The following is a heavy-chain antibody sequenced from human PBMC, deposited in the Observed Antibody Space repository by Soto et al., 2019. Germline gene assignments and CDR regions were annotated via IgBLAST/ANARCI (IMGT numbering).Heavy chain of an antibody. D-gene: IGHD2-2*01. CDR3: ARLLVPASVFDY. J-gene: IGHJ4*02. V-gene: IGHV3-72*01. CDR1: GFTFSDHH. Sequence: LRLSCAASGFTFSDHHMDWVRQAPGKGLEWVGRIRNKANSATTEYAASVKGRFTISRDDSQSSLYLQMNSLKTEDTAVYYCARLLVPASVFDYWGQGTLVTVSS. CDR2: IRNKANSATT.